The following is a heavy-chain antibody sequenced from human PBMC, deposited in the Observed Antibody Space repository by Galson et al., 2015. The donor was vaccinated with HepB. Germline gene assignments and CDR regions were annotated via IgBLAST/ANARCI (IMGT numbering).Heavy chain of an antibody. D-gene: IGHD3-10*02. CDR2: ISSISSGI. V-gene: IGHV3-48*02. Sequence: SLRLSCAASGFTFSIYSMNWLRQTPGKGLEWISYISSISSGIYYADSVKGRFTISRDNVKDSLFLQMNSLRDEDTAVYYCVRESGFYYVDWGQGTLVTVSS. CDR1: GFTFSIYS. CDR3: VRESGFYYVD. J-gene: IGHJ4*02.